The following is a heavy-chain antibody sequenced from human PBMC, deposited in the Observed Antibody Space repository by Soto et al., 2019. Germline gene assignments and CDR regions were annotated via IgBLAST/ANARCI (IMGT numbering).Heavy chain of an antibody. CDR2: ISGSGGGT. CDR3: AKFGMATTKRSPPYYIDY. CDR1: GFTFSSYA. J-gene: IGHJ4*02. Sequence: PWGSLRLSCAASGFTFSSYAMSWVRQAPGKGLEWVSSISGSGGGTYYADSVKGRFTFSRDNSKNTLYLHMNSLRAEDTAVYYCAKFGMATTKRSPPYYIDYWGQGALVTVSS. V-gene: IGHV3-23*01. D-gene: IGHD1-1*01.